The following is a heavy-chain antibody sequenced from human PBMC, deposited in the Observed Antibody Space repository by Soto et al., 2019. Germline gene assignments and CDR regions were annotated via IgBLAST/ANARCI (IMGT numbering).Heavy chain of an antibody. V-gene: IGHV3-73*01. J-gene: IGHJ4*02. Sequence: EVHLVESGGGLVQPGGSLKLSCAASGFTFSGSAMHWVRQASGQGLEWVGRIRSKANSYATAYAASVKGRFTISRDDSKNTAYLQMNSLKTEDTAVYYCTTLGAYYYDSSGYYRDYWGQGTLVTVSS. CDR2: IRSKANSYAT. CDR1: GFTFSGSA. CDR3: TTLGAYYYDSSGYYRDY. D-gene: IGHD3-22*01.